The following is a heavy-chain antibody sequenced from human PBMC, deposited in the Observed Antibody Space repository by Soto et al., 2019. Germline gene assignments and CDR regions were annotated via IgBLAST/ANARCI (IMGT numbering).Heavy chain of an antibody. Sequence: GASVKVSFKASGGTFRTSAISWGRQAPGQGLEWVGGIMPVFRRPKYAQNFQGRVTISADESTSTAYMELSSLRSDDTAVYYCARDKDRPQLGGNYYYILDVWGQGTAVTVSS. CDR3: ARDKDRPQLGGNYYYILDV. V-gene: IGHV1-69*13. CDR1: GGTFRTSA. CDR2: IMPVFRRP. J-gene: IGHJ6*02. D-gene: IGHD3-3*02.